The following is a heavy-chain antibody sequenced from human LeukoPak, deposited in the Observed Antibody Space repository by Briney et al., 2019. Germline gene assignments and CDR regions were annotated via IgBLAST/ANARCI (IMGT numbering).Heavy chain of an antibody. CDR2: ISGSGGST. J-gene: IGHJ4*02. Sequence: GSLVLSCAASGFTFISYAMSWVRQAPGKGLEWVSAISGSGGSTYYADSVKGRFTISRDNSKNTPYLQMNSLRAEDTAVYYCAKRTYDSSGYFDYWGQGTLVTVSS. D-gene: IGHD3-22*01. V-gene: IGHV3-23*01. CDR3: AKRTYDSSGYFDY. CDR1: GFTFISYA.